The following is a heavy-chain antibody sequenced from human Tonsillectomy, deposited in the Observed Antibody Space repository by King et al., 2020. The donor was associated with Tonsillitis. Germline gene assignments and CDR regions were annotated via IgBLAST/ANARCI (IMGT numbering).Heavy chain of an antibody. V-gene: IGHV4-30-4*07. J-gene: IGHJ5*02. CDR2: IYYSGST. D-gene: IGHD2-2*01. CDR1: GGSISSGGYS. CDR3: ARGPYCSSTSCYFGWFDP. Sequence: VQLQESGPGLVKPSQTLSLTCAVSGGSISSGGYSWCWIRQPPGKGLEWIGYIYYSGSTYYNPSLKSRVTISVDTSKNQFSLKLSSVTAADTAVYYCARGPYCSSTSCYFGWFDPWGQGTLVTVSS.